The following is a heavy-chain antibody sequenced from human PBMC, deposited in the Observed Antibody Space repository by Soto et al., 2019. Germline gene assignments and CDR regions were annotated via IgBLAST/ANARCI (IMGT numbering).Heavy chain of an antibody. CDR2: IIPIFGTA. V-gene: IGHV1-69*13. J-gene: IGHJ6*02. CDR1: GGTFSSYA. D-gene: IGHD6-6*01. Sequence: SVKVSCKASGGTFSSYAISWVRQAPGQGLEWMGGIIPIFGTANYAQKFQGRVTITADESTSTAYMELSSLRSEDTAVYYCARGDSSSGVFGYYYYGMDVWGQGTTVTVSS. CDR3: ARGDSSSGVFGYYYYGMDV.